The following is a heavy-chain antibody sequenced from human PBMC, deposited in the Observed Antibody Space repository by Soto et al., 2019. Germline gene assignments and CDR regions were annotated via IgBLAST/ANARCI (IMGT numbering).Heavy chain of an antibody. J-gene: IGHJ4*02. CDR2: LTRSATT. V-gene: IGHV3-23*01. Sequence: GGSLRLSCVASGFTFSSYAMSWVRQAPQKGLEWVSTLTRSATTVYAASVRGRFTISRDNSKNTLYLQMDSLRAEDTAVYYCVREFTPGSPNYDDRGLGTLVTVSS. D-gene: IGHD3-10*01. CDR1: GFTFSSYA. CDR3: VREFTPGSPNYDD.